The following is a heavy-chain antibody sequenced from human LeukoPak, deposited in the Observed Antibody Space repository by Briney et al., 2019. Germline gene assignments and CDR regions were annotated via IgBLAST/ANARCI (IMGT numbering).Heavy chain of an antibody. D-gene: IGHD3-9*01. J-gene: IGHJ4*02. Sequence: EGSLRLSCAVSGITLSNYGMSWVRQAPGKGLEWVAGISDSGGRTNYADSVKGRFTISRDNPKNTLYLQMNSLRAEDTAVYFCAKRGVVIRVILIGFHKEAYYFDSWGQGALVTVSS. CDR1: GITLSNYG. V-gene: IGHV3-23*01. CDR3: AKRGVVIRVILIGFHKEAYYFDS. CDR2: ISDSGGRT.